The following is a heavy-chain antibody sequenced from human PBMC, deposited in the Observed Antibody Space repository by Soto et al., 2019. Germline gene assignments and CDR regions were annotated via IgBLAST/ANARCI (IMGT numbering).Heavy chain of an antibody. V-gene: IGHV3-30-3*01. CDR3: ARDYYDSSGYLDY. D-gene: IGHD3-22*01. J-gene: IGHJ4*02. Sequence: GGSLRLSCAASGFTFSSYAMHWVRQAPGKGLEWVAVISYDGSNKYYADSVKGRFTISRDNSKNTLYLQMNSLRAEDTAAYYCARDYYDSSGYLDYWGQGTLVTVSS. CDR2: ISYDGSNK. CDR1: GFTFSSYA.